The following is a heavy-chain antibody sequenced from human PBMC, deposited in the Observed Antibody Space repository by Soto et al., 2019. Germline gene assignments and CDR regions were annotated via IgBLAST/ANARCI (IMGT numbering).Heavy chain of an antibody. D-gene: IGHD2-8*01. CDR3: ARRVYANHDRYYYYYGMDV. CDR2: ISSSSSYI. CDR1: GFTFSSYS. J-gene: IGHJ6*02. Sequence: GGSLRLSCAASGFTFSSYSMNWVRQAPGKGLEWVSSISSSSSYIYYADSVKGRFTISRDNAKNSLYLQMNSLRAEDTAVYYCARRVYANHDRYYYYYGMDVWGQGTTVTASS. V-gene: IGHV3-21*01.